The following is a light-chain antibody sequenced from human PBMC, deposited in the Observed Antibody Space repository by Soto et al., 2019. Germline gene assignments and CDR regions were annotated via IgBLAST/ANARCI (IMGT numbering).Light chain of an antibody. Sequence: ELVLTQSPGTPSLSPGARATLSCRASQSVSSSYLAWYQQKPGQAPRLLIYGASSRATGIPDRFSGSGSGTDFTLTISRLEPEDFAVYSCQQYGSSPQTFGQGTKVDIK. CDR3: QQYGSSPQT. V-gene: IGKV3-20*01. J-gene: IGKJ1*01. CDR2: GAS. CDR1: QSVSSSY.